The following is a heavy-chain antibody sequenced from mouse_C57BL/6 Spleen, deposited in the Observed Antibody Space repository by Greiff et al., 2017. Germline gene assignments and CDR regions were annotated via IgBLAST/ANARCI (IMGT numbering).Heavy chain of an antibody. V-gene: IGHV1-55*01. Sequence: QVQLQQPGAELVKPGASVKMSCKASGYTFTSYWITWVKQRPGQGLEWIGDIYPGSGSTNYNEKFQSKATPTVDTSSSTAYMQLSSLTSEDSAVYYCARFYYGSSYWYFDVWGTGTTVTVSS. CDR2: IYPGSGST. J-gene: IGHJ1*03. CDR1: GYTFTSYW. CDR3: ARFYYGSSYWYFDV. D-gene: IGHD1-1*01.